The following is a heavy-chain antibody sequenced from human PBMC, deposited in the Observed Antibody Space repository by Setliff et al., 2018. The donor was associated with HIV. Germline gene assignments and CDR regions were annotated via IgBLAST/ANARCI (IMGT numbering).Heavy chain of an antibody. CDR1: GGSISSGIQY. J-gene: IGHJ5*02. D-gene: IGHD6-13*01. Sequence: KTSETLSLTCNVSGGSISSGIQYLGWVRQSPGKGLEWIGTISYSGNAYYNPSLKSRVTISVDTSKSQFSLNVKSMTAADTAIYYCARRGSSWYSHWFDPWGQGTLVTVSS. V-gene: IGHV4-39*01. CDR3: ARRGSSWYSHWFDP. CDR2: ISYSGNA.